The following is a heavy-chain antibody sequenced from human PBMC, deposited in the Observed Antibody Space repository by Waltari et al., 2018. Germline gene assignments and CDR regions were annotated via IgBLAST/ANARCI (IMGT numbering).Heavy chain of an antibody. Sequence: QVQLQESGPGLVKPSETLSLTCAVSGDSVSTNYWNWFRQPAGKGLEWIGRVHATDTPFPNTALKIRLPVSLDTSKNQISRRLSSVTAADTAVYYCARGVHFGGTFRGGADVWGQGTTVTVSS. J-gene: IGHJ6*02. CDR3: ARGVHFGGTFRGGADV. D-gene: IGHD1-26*01. V-gene: IGHV4-4*07. CDR1: GDSVSTNY. CDR2: VHATDTP.